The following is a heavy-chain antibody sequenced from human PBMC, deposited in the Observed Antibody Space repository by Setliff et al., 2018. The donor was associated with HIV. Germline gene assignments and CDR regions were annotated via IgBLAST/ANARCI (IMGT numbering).Heavy chain of an antibody. CDR2: IYHSGST. CDR1: GYSISSGYY. J-gene: IGHJ5*02. V-gene: IGHV4-38-2*01. Sequence: SETLSLTCAVSGYSISSGYYWGWIRQPPGKGLEWIGSIYHSGSTYYNPSLKSRVTISVDTSKNQFSLKLSSVTAADTAVYYCARARGYYYASGNYNWFDPWGQGTLVTV. D-gene: IGHD3-10*01. CDR3: ARARGYYYASGNYNWFDP.